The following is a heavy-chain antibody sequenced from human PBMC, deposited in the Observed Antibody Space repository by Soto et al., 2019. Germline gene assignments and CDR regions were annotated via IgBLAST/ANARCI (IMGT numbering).Heavy chain of an antibody. CDR1: GGSFSGYY. Sequence: SETLSLTCAVYGGSFSGYYWSWIRQPPGKGLEWIGEINHSGSTNYNPSLKSRVTISVDTSKNQFSLKLSSVTAADTAVYYCARGQGVPALRNWFDPWGQGTLVTVSS. D-gene: IGHD2-2*01. V-gene: IGHV4-34*01. CDR3: ARGQGVPALRNWFDP. J-gene: IGHJ5*02. CDR2: INHSGST.